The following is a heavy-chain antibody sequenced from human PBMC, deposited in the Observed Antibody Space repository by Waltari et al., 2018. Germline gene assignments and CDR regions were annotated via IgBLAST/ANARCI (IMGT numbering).Heavy chain of an antibody. CDR3: ARPDYDILGFDP. V-gene: IGHV3-30*01. D-gene: IGHD3-9*01. CDR2: ISYDGSNK. J-gene: IGHJ5*02. CDR1: GFTFSSYA. Sequence: QVQLVESGGGVVQPGRSLRLSCAASGFTFSSYAMHWVRQAPDKGLEWVAVISYDGSNKYYADSVKGRFTISRDNSKNTLYLQMNSLRAEDTAVYYCARPDYDILGFDPWGQGTLVTVSS.